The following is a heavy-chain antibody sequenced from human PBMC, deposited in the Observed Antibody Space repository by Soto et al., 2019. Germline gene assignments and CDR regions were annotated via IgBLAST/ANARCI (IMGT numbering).Heavy chain of an antibody. J-gene: IGHJ4*02. CDR2: INAGNGNT. V-gene: IGHV1-3*01. D-gene: IGHD5-18*01. Sequence: ASVKVSCKASGYTFTSYAMHWVRQAPGQRLEWMGWINAGNGNTKYSQKFQGRVTITRDTSASTAYMELSSLRSEDTAVYYCARPHADTAMVMYYFDYCGQGTLVTVSS. CDR3: ARPHADTAMVMYYFDY. CDR1: GYTFTSYA.